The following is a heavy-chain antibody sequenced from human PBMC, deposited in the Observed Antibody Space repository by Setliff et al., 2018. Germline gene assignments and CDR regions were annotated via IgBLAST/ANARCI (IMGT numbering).Heavy chain of an antibody. V-gene: IGHV1-2*02. CDR1: GYTFTDYY. CDR3: ARGHTSMAP. J-gene: IGHJ5*02. D-gene: IGHD5-18*01. CDR2: INPNSGGT. Sequence: ASVKVSCKASGYTFTDYYIHWVRQAPGQGLEWMGWINPNSGGTNPAQRFQGRVTMTRDTSITTAYMELSSLRSDDTAVYYCARGHTSMAPWGQGTLVTVSS.